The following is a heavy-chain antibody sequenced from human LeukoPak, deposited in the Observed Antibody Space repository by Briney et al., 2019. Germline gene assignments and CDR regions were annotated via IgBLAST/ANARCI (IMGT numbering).Heavy chain of an antibody. V-gene: IGHV3-23*01. D-gene: IGHD3-22*01. CDR1: GFNFRKNV. CDR3: ARDDDSSGYLPFNYYYYYMDV. Sequence: GGSLRLSCAASGFNFRKNVMTWVRQAPGKGLEWVSGINNHDGSTYNADSVKGRFFISRDDSKSTVYLQMNSLRAEDTAVYYCARDDDSSGYLPFNYYYYYMDVWGKGTTVTVSS. J-gene: IGHJ6*03. CDR2: INNHDGST.